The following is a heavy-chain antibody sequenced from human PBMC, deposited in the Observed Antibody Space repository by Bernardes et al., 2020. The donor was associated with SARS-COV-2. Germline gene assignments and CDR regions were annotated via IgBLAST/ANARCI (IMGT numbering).Heavy chain of an antibody. V-gene: IGHV3-23*01. CDR2: ISGSGGST. CDR3: AKCIQGSYAMDV. J-gene: IGHJ6*02. CDR1: GFISSRNA. Sequence: VGSLRLSCAGSGFISSRNAMTWFRQAPGRGLEWLSGISGSGGSTYYADSVKGRFTISRNNSKDTLYLEMNSLKAEDTAIYYCAKCIQGSYAMDVWGQGTTVTVS. D-gene: IGHD5-18*01.